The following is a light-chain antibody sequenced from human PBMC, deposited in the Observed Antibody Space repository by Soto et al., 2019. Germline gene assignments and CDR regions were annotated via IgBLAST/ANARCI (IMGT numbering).Light chain of an antibody. CDR1: QSVSSY. J-gene: IGKJ3*01. CDR2: DAS. Sequence: EIVLTQSPATLSLSPGERATLSCRASQSVSSYLAWYQQKPGQAPRLLIYDASNRATGIPARFSGSGSGTDFTLTISSLEPEDFEVYYCQQRSNWLLTLGAATNADI. V-gene: IGKV3-11*01. CDR3: QQRSNWLLT.